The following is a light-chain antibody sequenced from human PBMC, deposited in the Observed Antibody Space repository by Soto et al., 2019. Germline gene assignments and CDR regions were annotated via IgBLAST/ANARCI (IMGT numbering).Light chain of an antibody. CDR3: LQKYFYPFT. CDR1: QGIRND. Sequence: AIPLPQSPSSLSASVGDRVTITCRAIQGIRNDLDWFQQKPGKAPKLLIYAASNLQSGVPARFSGSGSGTDFTLTISSLQPEDFATYYCLQKYFYPFTFGPGTKGDIK. CDR2: AAS. J-gene: IGKJ3*01. V-gene: IGKV1-6*01.